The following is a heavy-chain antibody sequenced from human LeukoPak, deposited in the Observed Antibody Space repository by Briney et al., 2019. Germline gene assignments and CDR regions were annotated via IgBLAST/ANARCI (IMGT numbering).Heavy chain of an antibody. D-gene: IGHD1-1*01. J-gene: IGHJ4*02. CDR2: ISSSSSTI. Sequence: GGSLRLSCAASGFTFSSYGIHWVRQAPGKGLEWVSYISSSSSTIYYADSVKGRFTISRDNAKNSLYLQMNSLRDEDTAVYYCARDVNAHFDYWGQGTLVTVSS. V-gene: IGHV3-48*02. CDR3: ARDVNAHFDY. CDR1: GFTFSSYG.